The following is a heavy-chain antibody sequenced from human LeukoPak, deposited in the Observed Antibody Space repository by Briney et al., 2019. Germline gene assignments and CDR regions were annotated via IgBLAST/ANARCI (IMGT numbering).Heavy chain of an antibody. V-gene: IGHV1-2*02. CDR3: ARDQDIVVVVAANVYYYYYGMDV. CDR1: GYTFTGYY. J-gene: IGHJ6*02. Sequence: ASVKVSCKASGYTFTGYYMHWVRQAPGQGLEWTGWINPNSGGTNYAQKFPGRVTMTRDTSISTDYNELSRLRSNDTAVYYCARDQDIVVVVAANVYYYYYGMDVWGQGPTVTVSS. CDR2: INPNSGGT. D-gene: IGHD2-15*01.